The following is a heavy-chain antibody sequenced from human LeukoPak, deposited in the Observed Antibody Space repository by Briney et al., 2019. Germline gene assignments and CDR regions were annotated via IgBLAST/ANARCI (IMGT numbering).Heavy chain of an antibody. J-gene: IGHJ4*02. CDR1: GFTVSSNY. Sequence: EPGGSLRLSCAASGFTVSSNYMSWGRQAPGRGLEWVSVIYSGGSTYYADSVKGRFTISRDNSKNTLFLQMNSLRAGDTAVYYCARGTVTMVDYWGQGTLVTVSS. CDR3: ARGTVTMVDY. V-gene: IGHV3-66*01. CDR2: IYSGGST. D-gene: IGHD3-10*01.